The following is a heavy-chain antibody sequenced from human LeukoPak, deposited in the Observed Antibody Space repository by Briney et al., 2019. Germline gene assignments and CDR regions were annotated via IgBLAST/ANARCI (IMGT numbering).Heavy chain of an antibody. CDR2: IYHSGGV. J-gene: IGHJ4*02. CDR3: ARGERLGPDF. CDR1: EDSVNRPTFY. Sequence: PSETLSLTCTVSEDSVNRPTFYWGWIRQSPGKGLEWIGNIYHSGGVYYSPSLRSRVTISVDTSNNRFSLNVTSVTAADTAVYYCARGERLGPDFWGQGTLVTVSS. V-gene: IGHV4-39*07. D-gene: IGHD1-1*01.